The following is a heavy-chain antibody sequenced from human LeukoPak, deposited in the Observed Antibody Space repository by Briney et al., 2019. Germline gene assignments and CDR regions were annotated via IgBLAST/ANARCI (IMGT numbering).Heavy chain of an antibody. D-gene: IGHD3-10*01. CDR2: ISRNGAAT. V-gene: IGHV3-43*01. J-gene: IGHJ4*02. Sequence: PGGSLRLSCEASGLSFGDYTMHWVRQAPGKGLEWVSLISRNGAATKYADSVRGRFTISRDNSKNSLYLQMNSLRAEDTAVYYCARDSSWGSGIYRFDYWGQGTLVTVSS. CDR3: ARDSSWGSGIYRFDY. CDR1: GLSFGDYT.